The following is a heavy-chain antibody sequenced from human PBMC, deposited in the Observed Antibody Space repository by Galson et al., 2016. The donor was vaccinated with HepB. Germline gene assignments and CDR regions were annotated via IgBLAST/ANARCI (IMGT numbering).Heavy chain of an antibody. J-gene: IGHJ4*02. CDR2: VSPKTGSR. D-gene: IGHD6-19*01. CDR3: ARAGLGSGWYGEFDY. Sequence: SVKVSCKASGFTFIDYYLHWVRQTPGQGLEWMGWVSPKTGSRNFAQKFQGWVTLTGDTSLSTAYMELSGLKVDDTAVYYCARAGLGSGWYGEFDYWGQGTLVTVSS. CDR1: GFTFIDYY. V-gene: IGHV1-2*04.